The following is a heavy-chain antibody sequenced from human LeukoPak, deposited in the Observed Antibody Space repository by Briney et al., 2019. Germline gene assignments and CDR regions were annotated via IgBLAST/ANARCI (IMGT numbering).Heavy chain of an antibody. D-gene: IGHD2-2*02. Sequence: GGSLRLSCAASGFTFSSYSMNWVRQAPGQGLQLLPSISSSSSYIYYADSVKGRFTISRDNAKNSLYLQMNSLRAEDTAVYYCARDLLPAAIRPSQFDPWGQGTLVTVSS. CDR2: ISSSSSYI. CDR1: GFTFSSYS. CDR3: ARDLLPAAIRPSQFDP. V-gene: IGHV3-21*01. J-gene: IGHJ5*02.